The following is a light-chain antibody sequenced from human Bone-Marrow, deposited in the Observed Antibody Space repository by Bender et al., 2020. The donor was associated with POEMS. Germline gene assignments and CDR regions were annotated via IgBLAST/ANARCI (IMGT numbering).Light chain of an antibody. Sequence: QSALTQPASVSGSPGQSITISCTGTSSDFGSHNLVSWYQHHPGKAPKLIIYEGIKRPSGVSNRFSASKSGNTASLKISGLQAEDEDDYYCCSYAGYVFGPGTKVTVL. CDR2: EGI. CDR3: CSYAGYV. V-gene: IGLV2-23*01. CDR1: SSDFGSHNL. J-gene: IGLJ1*01.